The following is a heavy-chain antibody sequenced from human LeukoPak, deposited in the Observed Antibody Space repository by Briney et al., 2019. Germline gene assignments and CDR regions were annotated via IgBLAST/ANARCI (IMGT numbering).Heavy chain of an antibody. J-gene: IGHJ4*02. CDR3: ARVAAISRGEFDY. D-gene: IGHD2-2*02. Sequence: ASVKVSCKASGYAFTSHYMYWVRQAPGQGLEWMGIINPSGGSTRYAQKFQGRVTMTMDMSTSTVYMELSSLRSGDTAVYYCARVAAISRGEFDYWGQGTLVTVSS. CDR1: GYAFTSHY. CDR2: INPSGGST. V-gene: IGHV1-46*01.